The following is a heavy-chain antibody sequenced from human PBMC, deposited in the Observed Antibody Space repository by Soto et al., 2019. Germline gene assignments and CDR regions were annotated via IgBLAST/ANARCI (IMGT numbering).Heavy chain of an antibody. D-gene: IGHD1-1*01. J-gene: IGHJ5*02. Sequence: GGSLRLSCAASGFTFSSYSMSWVRQAPGKGLEWVSYISHSSTTIYYADSVKGRFTTSRDNAKNSLFLQMNSLRDEDTAVYYCARDTTLAENWFDPWGQGTLVTVSS. CDR2: ISHSSTTI. CDR1: GFTFSSYS. CDR3: ARDTTLAENWFDP. V-gene: IGHV3-48*02.